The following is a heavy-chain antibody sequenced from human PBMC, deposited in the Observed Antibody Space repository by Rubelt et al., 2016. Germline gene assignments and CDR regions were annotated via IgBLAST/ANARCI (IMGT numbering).Heavy chain of an antibody. Sequence: QVQLQESGPGLVKPSETLSLTCTVSGGSISSYYWSWIRQPPGKGLEWIGYIYYSGSTNYNPSLKSRVSISVYTSKNQFSLKLSSVTAADTAVYYCAREGHGEYIRFPDYWGQGTLVTVSS. D-gene: IGHD6-6*01. V-gene: IGHV4-59*12. CDR2: IYYSGST. CDR1: GGSISSYY. J-gene: IGHJ4*02. CDR3: AREGHGEYIRFPDY.